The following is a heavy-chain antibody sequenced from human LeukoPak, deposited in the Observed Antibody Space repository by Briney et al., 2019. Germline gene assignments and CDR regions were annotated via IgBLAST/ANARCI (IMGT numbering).Heavy chain of an antibody. CDR3: ARAGRYYDSSGYAWDGSFDAFDI. V-gene: IGHV1-2*02. CDR2: INPNSGGT. J-gene: IGHJ3*02. Sequence: ASVKVSCKASGYTFTGHYMHWVRQAPGQGLEWMGWINPNSGGTNYAQKFQGRVTMTRDTSISTAYMELSRLRSDDTAVYYCARAGRYYDSSGYAWDGSFDAFDIWGQGTMVTVSS. CDR1: GYTFTGHY. D-gene: IGHD3-22*01.